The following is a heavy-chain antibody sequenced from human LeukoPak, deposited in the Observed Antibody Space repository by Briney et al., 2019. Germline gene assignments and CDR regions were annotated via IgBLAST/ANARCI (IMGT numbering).Heavy chain of an antibody. Sequence: ASVKVSCKASGYTFTTYAMYWVRQAPGQRLEWMGWINAGHGDTKYSQKFQDRVTITRDTSASTAYIEVSSLRSEDTAVYYCARDTCFGGTCFDDAFDIWGQGTMVTVSS. D-gene: IGHD2-15*01. CDR1: GYTFTTYA. CDR3: ARDTCFGGTCFDDAFDI. J-gene: IGHJ3*02. V-gene: IGHV1-3*01. CDR2: INAGHGDT.